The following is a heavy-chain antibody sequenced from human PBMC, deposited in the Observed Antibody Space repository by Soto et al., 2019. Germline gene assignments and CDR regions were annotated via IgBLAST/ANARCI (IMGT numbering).Heavy chain of an antibody. CDR3: ARGRAVYDFCSGYYFYY. J-gene: IGHJ4*02. Sequence: SETLSLTCAVYGGSFSGYYWSWIRQPPGKGLEWIGEINHSGSTNYNPSLKSRVTISVDTSKNQFSLKLSSVTAADTAVYYCARGRAVYDFCSGYYFYYGGQGTLVTVSS. CDR1: GGSFSGYY. CDR2: INHSGST. D-gene: IGHD3-3*01. V-gene: IGHV4-34*01.